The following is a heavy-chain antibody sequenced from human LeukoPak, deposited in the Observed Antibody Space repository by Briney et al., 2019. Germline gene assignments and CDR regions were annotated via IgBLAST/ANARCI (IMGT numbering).Heavy chain of an antibody. J-gene: IGHJ6*02. V-gene: IGHV3-30*18. CDR3: AKDLTRTLLYYGMDV. D-gene: IGHD1-1*01. CDR2: ISYDGSNK. CDR1: GFTFSSYG. Sequence: GGSLRLSCAASGFTFSSYGMHWVRQAPGKGLEWVAVISYDGSNKYYADSVKGRFTISRDNSKNTLYLQMNSLRAEDTAVYYCAKDLTRTLLYYGMDVWGQGTTVTVSS.